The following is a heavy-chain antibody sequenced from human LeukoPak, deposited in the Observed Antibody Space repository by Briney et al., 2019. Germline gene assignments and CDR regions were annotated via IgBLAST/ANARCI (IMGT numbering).Heavy chain of an antibody. CDR1: SASISGTYYF. CDR3: ARGGDAHKGGNY. V-gene: IGHV4-39*02. CDR2: IYNSGTT. J-gene: IGHJ4*02. D-gene: IGHD5-24*01. Sequence: SETLSLTCTVTSASISGTYYFWGWIRQSPGKGLEWIGSIYNSGTTYYNPSLKSRVTISVDTSKNQLSLKLSSVTAADTAVYFCARGGDAHKGGNYWGQGTLVTVSS.